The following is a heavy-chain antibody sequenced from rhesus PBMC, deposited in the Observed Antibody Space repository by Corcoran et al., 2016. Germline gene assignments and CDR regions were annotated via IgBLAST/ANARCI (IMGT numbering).Heavy chain of an antibody. CDR2: IYWDDDK. CDR1: GFSLSTSGMG. D-gene: IGHD6-25*01. Sequence: QVTLKESGPALVKPTQTLTLTCTFSGFSLSTSGMGVGWIRQLPGKTLGWLAHIYWDDDKRYSTSLRSRLTSSKDTSKNQVVLTMTNMDPVDTATYYCARRTSIAAADYWGQGVLVTVSS. V-gene: IGHV2-1*01. CDR3: ARRTSIAAADY. J-gene: IGHJ4*01.